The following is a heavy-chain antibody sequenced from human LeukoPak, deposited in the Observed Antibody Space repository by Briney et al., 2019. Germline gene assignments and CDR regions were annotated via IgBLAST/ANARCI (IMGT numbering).Heavy chain of an antibody. CDR1: GFTFSSYG. CDR2: ISYDGSKK. CDR3: AKDQWGLRAFFDY. Sequence: HPGRSLRLSCAASGFTFSSYGMHWVRQAPGKGLEWVAVISYDGSKKYYADSVKGRFTISRDNSKNTLYLQMNSLRAEDTAVYYCAKDQWGLRAFFDYWGQGTLVTVSS. V-gene: IGHV3-30*18. J-gene: IGHJ4*02. D-gene: IGHD1-26*01.